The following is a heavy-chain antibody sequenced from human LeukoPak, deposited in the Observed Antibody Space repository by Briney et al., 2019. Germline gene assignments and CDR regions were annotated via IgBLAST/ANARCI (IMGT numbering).Heavy chain of an antibody. Sequence: GASVKVSCKASGGTFSSYVINWVRQAPGQGLEWMGGIISMFGTAKYAQKFQGRVTINADESASTAYMELSSLRSEDTAVYYCARDLATYDPYWGQGTLVTVSS. CDR1: GGTFSSYV. CDR2: IISMFGTA. CDR3: ARDLATYDPY. D-gene: IGHD5-12*01. V-gene: IGHV1-69*13. J-gene: IGHJ4*02.